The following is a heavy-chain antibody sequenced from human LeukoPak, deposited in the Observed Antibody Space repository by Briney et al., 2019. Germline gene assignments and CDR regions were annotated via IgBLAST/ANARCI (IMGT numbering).Heavy chain of an antibody. J-gene: IGHJ5*02. D-gene: IGHD3-3*01. CDR1: GGSISSYY. V-gene: IGHV4-59*01. CDR2: IYYSGST. CDR3: AREILGGMFDFWSGHSQYNWFDP. Sequence: SETLSLTCTVSGGSISSYYWSWIRQPPGKGLEWIGYIYYSGSTNYNPSLKSRVTISVDTSKNQFSLKLSSVTAADTAVYYCAREILGGMFDFWSGHSQYNWFDPWGQGTLVTVSS.